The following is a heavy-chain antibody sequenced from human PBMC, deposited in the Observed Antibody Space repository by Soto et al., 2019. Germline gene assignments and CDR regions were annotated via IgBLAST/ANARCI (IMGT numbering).Heavy chain of an antibody. CDR2: VFHSGRT. Sequence: SETLSLTCAVSGGSISSGNWWSWIRQSPGKGPEWIGEVFHSGRTNYNPSLKSRVTISMNKSTNQFSLMLTSVTAADTAVYYCATDLLITSRWGQGTRVTVSS. CDR3: ATDLLITSR. CDR1: GGSISSGNW. V-gene: IGHV4-4*02. D-gene: IGHD3-16*01. J-gene: IGHJ4*01.